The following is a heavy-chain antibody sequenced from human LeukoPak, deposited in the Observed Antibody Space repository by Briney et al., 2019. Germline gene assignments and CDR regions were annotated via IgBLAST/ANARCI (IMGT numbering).Heavy chain of an antibody. CDR2: ISGSGGST. V-gene: IGHV3-23*01. D-gene: IGHD2-2*01. J-gene: IGHJ6*02. Sequence: GGSLRLSCAASGFTFSSYAMSWVRQAPGKGLEWVSAISGSGGSTYYADSVKGRFTISRDNSKNTLYLQMNSLRAEDTAVYYCAKDLYCSSTSCYGTIYYYYYYGMDVWGQGTTVTVSS. CDR3: AKDLYCSSTSCYGTIYYYYYYGMDV. CDR1: GFTFSSYA.